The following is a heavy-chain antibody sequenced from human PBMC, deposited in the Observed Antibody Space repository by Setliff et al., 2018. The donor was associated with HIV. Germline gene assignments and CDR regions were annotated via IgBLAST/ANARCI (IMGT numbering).Heavy chain of an antibody. D-gene: IGHD3-10*01. CDR3: ARRYKYYYATTGCTFDL. CDR2: IYPADSDT. J-gene: IGHJ3*01. V-gene: IGHV5-51*01. Sequence: GESLKISCKASGYSFTSYWIGWVRQMPGKGLEWMGIIYPADSDTRYSPSFQGQVTISADKSISTAYLRWSSLQASDTAMYYCARRYKYYYATTGCTFDLWGQGTMVPVSS. CDR1: GYSFTSYW.